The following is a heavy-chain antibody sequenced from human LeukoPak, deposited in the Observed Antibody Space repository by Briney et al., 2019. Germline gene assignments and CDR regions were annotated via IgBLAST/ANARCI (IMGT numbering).Heavy chain of an antibody. D-gene: IGHD1-1*01. V-gene: IGHV4-59*08. CDR2: IYYSGST. CDR1: GGSISSYY. J-gene: IGHJ5*02. CDR3: ARMSGGDWSDT. Sequence: PSETLSLTCTVSGGSISSYYWSWIRQPPGKGLEWIGYIYYSGSTNYNPSLKSRVTISVDTSKNQFSLKLSSVTAAETAVYYCARMSGGDWSDTWGQGTLVTVSS.